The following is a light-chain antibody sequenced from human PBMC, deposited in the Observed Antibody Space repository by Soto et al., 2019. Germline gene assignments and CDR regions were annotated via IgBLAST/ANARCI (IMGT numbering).Light chain of an antibody. V-gene: IGLV2-14*01. CDR2: EVS. Sequence: QSALTQPASVSGSPGQSITISCTGTSNDVGGYNYVSWYQQHPGKAPKLMIYEVSNRPSGVSNRFSGSKSGNTASLTISKLQAEDEADYYCSSYTSSSTLVIFGGGTKLTVL. CDR3: SSYTSSSTLVI. J-gene: IGLJ2*01. CDR1: SNDVGGYNY.